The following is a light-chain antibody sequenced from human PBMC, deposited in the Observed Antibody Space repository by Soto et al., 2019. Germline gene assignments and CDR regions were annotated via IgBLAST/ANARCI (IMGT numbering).Light chain of an antibody. J-gene: IGKJ5*01. V-gene: IGKV3D-15*01. CDR3: QQHTQWPIT. CDR1: QSVNSTY. CDR2: GIS. Sequence: EVVMTQSPATLSVSPGERATLSCRASQSVNSTYLAWYQQKPGQPPSLLIYGISTRATGIPDRFSASGSGTEFTLTISSRQPEEFVIYYCQQHTQWPITFGQGTRLEMK.